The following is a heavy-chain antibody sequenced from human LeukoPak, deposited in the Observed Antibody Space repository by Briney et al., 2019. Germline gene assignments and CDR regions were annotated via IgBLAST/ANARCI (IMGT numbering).Heavy chain of an antibody. D-gene: IGHD3-10*01. CDR1: GYTFSTYG. J-gene: IGHJ5*02. CDR3: ATSGVDYYGSGPT. V-gene: IGHV1-18*01. Sequence: ASVKVSCKASGYTFSTYGVSWVRQAPGQGLEWMGWISPYSGMTNYAQNLQGRVTMTTDTSTSTAYVELRSLRSDDTAVYYCATSGVDYYGSGPTWGQGTLVTVSS. CDR2: ISPYSGMT.